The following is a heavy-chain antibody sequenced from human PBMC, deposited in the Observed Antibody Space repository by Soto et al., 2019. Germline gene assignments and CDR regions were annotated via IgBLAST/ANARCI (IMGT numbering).Heavy chain of an antibody. CDR1: GGSFSGYY. CDR3: AREGGRSSSWSRAVGY. D-gene: IGHD6-13*01. J-gene: IGHJ4*02. V-gene: IGHV4-34*01. Sequence: PSETLSLTCAVYGGSFSGYYWSWIRQPPGKGLEWIGEINHSGSTNYNPSLKSRVTISVDTSKNQFSLKLSSVTAADTAVYYCAREGGRSSSWSRAVGYWGQGTLVTVS. CDR2: INHSGST.